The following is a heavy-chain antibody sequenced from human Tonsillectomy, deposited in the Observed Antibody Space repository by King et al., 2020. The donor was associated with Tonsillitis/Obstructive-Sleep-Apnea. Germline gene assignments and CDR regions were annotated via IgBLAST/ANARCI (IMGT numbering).Heavy chain of an antibody. V-gene: IGHV4-34*01. CDR3: ARGRTYYGFWGGSERYYMDV. J-gene: IGHJ6*03. CDR2: INHSGST. Sequence: VQLQQWGAGLLKPSETLSLTCAVYGGSFSGYYWSWIRQPPGKGLEWIGEINHSGSTNYNPSLKSRVTISVDTSKNQFSLKLSSVTAADTAVYYCARGRTYYGFWGGSERYYMDVWGKGTTVTVSS. D-gene: IGHD3-3*01. CDR1: GGSFSGYY.